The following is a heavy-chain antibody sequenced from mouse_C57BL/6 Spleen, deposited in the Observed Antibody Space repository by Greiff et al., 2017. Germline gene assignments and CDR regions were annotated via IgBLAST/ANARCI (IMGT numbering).Heavy chain of an antibody. Sequence: VQLQQSGPELVKPGASVKISCKASGYSFTDYNMNWVKQSNGKSLEWIGVINPNYGTPSYNQKFKGKVTLTVDQSSSTAYMQRNSRTSEYSAVYYCASSGVVATGFDYWGQGTTLSVSS. J-gene: IGHJ2*01. CDR1: GYSFTDYN. V-gene: IGHV1-39*01. D-gene: IGHD1-1*01. CDR2: INPNYGTP. CDR3: ASSGVVATGFDY.